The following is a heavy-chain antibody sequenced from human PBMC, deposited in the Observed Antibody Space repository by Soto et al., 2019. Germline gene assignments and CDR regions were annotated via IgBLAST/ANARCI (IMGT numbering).Heavy chain of an antibody. D-gene: IGHD3-10*01. CDR2: ISSSSTI. CDR3: ARVRKELWFDDAFDI. V-gene: IGHV3-48*02. Sequence: PGGSLRLSCAASGFTFSSYSMNWVRQAPGKGLEWVSYISSSSTIYYADSVKGRFTISRDNAKNSLYLQMNSLRDEDTAVYYCARVRKELWFDDAFDIWGQGTMVTVSS. CDR1: GFTFSSYS. J-gene: IGHJ3*02.